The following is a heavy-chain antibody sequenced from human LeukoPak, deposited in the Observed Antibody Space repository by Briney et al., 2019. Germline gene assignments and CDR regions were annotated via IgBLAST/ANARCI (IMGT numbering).Heavy chain of an antibody. J-gene: IGHJ5*02. Sequence: SETLSLTCAVYGGSFSGYYWSWIRQPPGKGLEWIGEINHSVSTNYNPSLKSRVTTSVDTSKNQFSLKLSSVTAADTAVYYCARGSYYYGSGTKYNWFDPWGQGTLVTVSS. D-gene: IGHD3-10*01. CDR3: ARGSYYYGSGTKYNWFDP. CDR2: INHSVST. V-gene: IGHV4-34*01. CDR1: GGSFSGYY.